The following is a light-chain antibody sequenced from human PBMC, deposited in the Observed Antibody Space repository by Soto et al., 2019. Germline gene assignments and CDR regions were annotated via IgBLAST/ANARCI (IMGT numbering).Light chain of an antibody. V-gene: IGKV3-11*01. CDR2: DAS. CDR1: QSVTSY. CDR3: QQRSSWPIT. Sequence: EIVLTQSPATLSLSPGERATLSCRASQSVTSYLAWYQQRPGQAPRLLINDASRRATGTPDRFSGSGSGADFTLTISSLEPEDFAVYYCQQRSSWPITFXQGTRMEIK. J-gene: IGKJ5*01.